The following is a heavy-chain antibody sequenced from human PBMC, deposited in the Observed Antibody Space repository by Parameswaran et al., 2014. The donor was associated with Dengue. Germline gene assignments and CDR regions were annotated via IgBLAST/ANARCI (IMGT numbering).Heavy chain of an antibody. CDR3: ARDRYLPAQKNSGCPLGY. Sequence: WVRQAPGQGLEWMGWINPNSGGTNYAQKFQGRVTMTRDTSISTAYMELSRLRSDDTAVYYCARDRYLPAQKNSGCPLGYWGQGTLVTVSS. D-gene: IGHD6-19*01. CDR2: INPNSGGT. J-gene: IGHJ4*02. V-gene: IGHV1-2*02.